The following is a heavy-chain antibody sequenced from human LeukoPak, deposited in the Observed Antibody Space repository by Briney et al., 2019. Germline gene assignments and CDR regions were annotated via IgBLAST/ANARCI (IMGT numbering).Heavy chain of an antibody. J-gene: IGHJ4*02. CDR2: ISYDGSNK. D-gene: IGHD3-22*01. V-gene: IGHV3-30-3*01. CDR1: GFTFSSYA. Sequence: PGRSLRLSCAASGFTFSSYAMHWVRQAPGKGLEWVAVISYDGSNKYYADSVKGRFTISRDNSKNTLYLQMNSLRAEDTAVYYCARGGPGDSSGYYYFDYWGQGTLVTVSS. CDR3: ARGGPGDSSGYYYFDY.